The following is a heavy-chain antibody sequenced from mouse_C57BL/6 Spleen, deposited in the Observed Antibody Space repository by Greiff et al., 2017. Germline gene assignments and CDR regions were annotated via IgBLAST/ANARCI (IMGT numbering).Heavy chain of an antibody. V-gene: IGHV1-69*01. J-gene: IGHJ4*01. D-gene: IGHD3-1*01. Sequence: QVQLQQPGAELVMPGASVKLSCKASGYTFTSYWMHWVKQRPGQGLEWIGEIDPSDSYTNYNQKFKGKSTLTVDKSSSTAYMQLSSLTSEDSAVYYCARSGRYYYAMDYWGQGASVTVSS. CDR3: ARSGRYYYAMDY. CDR1: GYTFTSYW. CDR2: IDPSDSYT.